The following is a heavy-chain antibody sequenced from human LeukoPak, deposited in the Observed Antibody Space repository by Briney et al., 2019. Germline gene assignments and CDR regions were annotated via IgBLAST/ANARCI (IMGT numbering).Heavy chain of an antibody. CDR2: INHSGST. V-gene: IGHV4-34*01. CDR1: GGSFSGYY. J-gene: IGHJ4*02. CDR3: ARLKHYYGSGSSPRAHYFDY. Sequence: SETLSLTCAVYGGSFSGYYWSWIRQPPGKGLEWIGEINHSGSTNYNPSLKSRVTISVDTSKNQFSLKLSSVTAADTAVYYCARLKHYYGSGSSPRAHYFDYWGQGTLVTVSS. D-gene: IGHD3-10*01.